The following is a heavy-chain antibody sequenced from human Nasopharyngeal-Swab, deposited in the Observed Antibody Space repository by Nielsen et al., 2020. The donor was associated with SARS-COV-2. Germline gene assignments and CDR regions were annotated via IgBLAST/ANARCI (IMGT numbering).Heavy chain of an antibody. Sequence: WIRQPPGKGLEWIGYIYHSGSTYYNPSLKSRVTISVDTSKNQFSLKLSSVTAADTAVYYCARYNYDSSGYYDDRWGQGTLVTVSS. J-gene: IGHJ4*02. CDR3: ARYNYDSSGYYDDR. D-gene: IGHD3-22*01. V-gene: IGHV4-31*02. CDR2: IYHSGST.